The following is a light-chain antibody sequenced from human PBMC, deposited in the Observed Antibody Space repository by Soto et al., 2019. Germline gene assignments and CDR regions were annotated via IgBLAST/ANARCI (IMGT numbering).Light chain of an antibody. CDR3: AAWDDSLSAVV. CDR1: SSNIGAGYD. CDR2: NTS. J-gene: IGLJ2*01. Sequence: QSVLTQPPSVSGAPGQGVTISCTGGSSNIGAGYDVHWYQQLPGTAPKLLIYNTSQRPSGVPDRFSGSKSGTSASLAISGLRSEDEADYYCAAWDDSLSAVVFGGGTKVTVL. V-gene: IGLV1-40*01.